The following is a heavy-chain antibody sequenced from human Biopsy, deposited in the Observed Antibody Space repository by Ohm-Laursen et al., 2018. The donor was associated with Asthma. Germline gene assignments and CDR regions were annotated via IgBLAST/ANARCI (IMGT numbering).Heavy chain of an antibody. Sequence: SDTLSLTCTVSGGSITSSSYYWGWIRQPPGKGMEWIGSMYHGGSPYYHPSLKSRDTISVDTSKNQLSLKMSSVTAADTAVYFCVRHQYSSSWSTFDYWGQGALVTVSS. J-gene: IGHJ4*02. CDR1: GGSITSSSYY. D-gene: IGHD3-22*01. V-gene: IGHV4-39*01. CDR3: VRHQYSSSWSTFDY. CDR2: MYHGGSP.